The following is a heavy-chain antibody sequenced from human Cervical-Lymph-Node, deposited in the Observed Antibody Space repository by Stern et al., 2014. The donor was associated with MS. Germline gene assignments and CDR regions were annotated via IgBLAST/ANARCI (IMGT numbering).Heavy chain of an antibody. CDR1: GGSISSGGYY. Sequence: QQQLQESGPGLVKPSQTLSLTCTVSGGSISSGGYYWSWIRQPPGQGLEWIGYIYYSGRTYYNTSLKSRVTISVATAKNQFSLKLSSVTAADTAVYYCARAYCSSTSCYEGSFDYWGQGTLVTVSS. CDR2: IYYSGRT. CDR3: ARAYCSSTSCYEGSFDY. D-gene: IGHD2-2*01. V-gene: IGHV4-30-4*01. J-gene: IGHJ4*02.